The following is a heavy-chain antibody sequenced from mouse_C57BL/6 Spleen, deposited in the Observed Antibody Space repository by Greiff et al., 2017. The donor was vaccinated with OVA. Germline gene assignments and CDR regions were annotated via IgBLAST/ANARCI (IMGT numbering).Heavy chain of an antibody. Sequence: EVKLVESGGGLVKPGGSLKLSCAASGFTFSDYGMHWVRQAPEKGLEWVAYISSGSSTIYYADTVKGRFTISRDNAKNTLFLQMTSLRSEDTAMYYCAGGYDRYWYFDVWGTGTTVTVSS. J-gene: IGHJ1*03. V-gene: IGHV5-17*01. CDR3: AGGYDRYWYFDV. CDR1: GFTFSDYG. CDR2: ISSGSSTI. D-gene: IGHD2-2*01.